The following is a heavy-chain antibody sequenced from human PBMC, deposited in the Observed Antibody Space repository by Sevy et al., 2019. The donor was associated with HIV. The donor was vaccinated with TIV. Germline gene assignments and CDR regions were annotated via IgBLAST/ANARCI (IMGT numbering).Heavy chain of an antibody. D-gene: IGHD5-18*01. CDR2: ISSGGSTI. J-gene: IGHJ4*02. CDR3: ASAPTAIRDNYFDY. CDR1: GFTFSDYY. V-gene: IGHV3-11*01. Sequence: GGSLRLSCAASGFTFSDYYMSWIRQAPGKGLEWVSYISSGGSTIYYADSVKGRFTISRDNAKNSLYLQMNSLRAEDTAVYYCASAPTAIRDNYFDYWGQGTLVTVSS.